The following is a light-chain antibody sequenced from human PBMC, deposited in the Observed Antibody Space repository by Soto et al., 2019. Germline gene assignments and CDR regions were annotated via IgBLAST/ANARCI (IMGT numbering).Light chain of an antibody. V-gene: IGKV3D-15*01. Sequence: VRRQSPATLSVSPGEGATLSCRASQSVSSYLAWYQQKPGQAPRLLIYDASNRATGIPARFSGSGSGTEFTLTVTSLQPEDFATYYCQQYNGYPYTFGQGTRLEIK. CDR1: QSVSSY. CDR2: DAS. CDR3: QQYNGYPYT. J-gene: IGKJ5*01.